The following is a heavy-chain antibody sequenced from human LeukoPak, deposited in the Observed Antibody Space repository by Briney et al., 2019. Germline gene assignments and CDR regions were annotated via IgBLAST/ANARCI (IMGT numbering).Heavy chain of an antibody. J-gene: IGHJ4*02. V-gene: IGHV3-30-3*01. Sequence: GRSLRLSCAAYGFTFSSYAMHWVRQAPGKGLEWVAVISYDGSNKYYADSVKGRFTISRDNSKNTLYLQMNSLRAEDTAVYYCARSNQYVGDGIFDYWGQGTLVTVSS. CDR3: ARSNQYVGDGIFDY. D-gene: IGHD5-24*01. CDR2: ISYDGSNK. CDR1: GFTFSSYA.